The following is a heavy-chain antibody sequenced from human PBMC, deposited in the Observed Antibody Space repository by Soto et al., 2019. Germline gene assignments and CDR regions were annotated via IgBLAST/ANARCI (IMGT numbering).Heavy chain of an antibody. V-gene: IGHV3-74*01. D-gene: IGHD3-10*01. J-gene: IGHJ6*02. CDR1: EFSFSSYW. CDR2: INSDGSGT. CDR3: ARGWVNYGSGSYDV. Sequence: EVQLVESGGGLVQPGGSLRLSCAASEFSFSSYWMHWVRQAPGKGLMWVSRINSDGSGTSYADSVKGRFTISRDNAXNTLYLQMNSLRVEDTAVYYCARGWVNYGSGSYDVWGQGSTVTVSS.